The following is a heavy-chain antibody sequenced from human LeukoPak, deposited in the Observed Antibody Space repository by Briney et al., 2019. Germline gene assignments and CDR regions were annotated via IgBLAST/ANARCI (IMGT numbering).Heavy chain of an antibody. V-gene: IGHV4-34*01. CDR3: ARGTYDFWSGYYTQYFDY. D-gene: IGHD3-3*01. CDR2: INHSGST. J-gene: IGHJ4*02. Sequence: PSETLSLTCAVYGGPFSGYYWSWIRQPPGKGLEWIGEINHSGSTNYNPSLKSRVTISVDTSKNQFSLKLSSVTAADTAVYYCARGTYDFWSGYYTQYFDYWGQGTLVTVSS. CDR1: GGPFSGYY.